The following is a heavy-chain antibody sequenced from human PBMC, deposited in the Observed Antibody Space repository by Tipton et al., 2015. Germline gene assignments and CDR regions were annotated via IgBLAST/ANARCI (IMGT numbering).Heavy chain of an antibody. CDR1: GGSISTAGYY. Sequence: TLSLTCNVSGGSISTAGYYWGWIRQSPGEGLEWSGTIYHSGNPRYNPSLKSRAIISVDTSKNQFSLKLSSVTATDTALYYCARLPFEGGPCDDGFDIWGRGTKVTVSS. CDR3: ARLPFEGGPCDDGFDI. J-gene: IGHJ3*02. V-gene: IGHV4-39*01. D-gene: IGHD3-16*01. CDR2: IYHSGNP.